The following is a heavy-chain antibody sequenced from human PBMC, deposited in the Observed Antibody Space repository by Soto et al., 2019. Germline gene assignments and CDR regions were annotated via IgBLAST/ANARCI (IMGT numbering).Heavy chain of an antibody. V-gene: IGHV4-30-4*01. CDR1: GGSISSGDYY. CDR2: IYYSGST. J-gene: IGHJ5*02. Sequence: KPSETLSLTCTVSGGSISSGDYYWSWIRQPPGKGLEWIGYIYYSGSTYYNPSLKSRVTISVDTSKNQFSLKLSSVTAADTAVYYCARDPLSSTNHGLDPWGQGTLVTVSS. CDR3: ARDPLSSTNHGLDP. D-gene: IGHD2-2*01.